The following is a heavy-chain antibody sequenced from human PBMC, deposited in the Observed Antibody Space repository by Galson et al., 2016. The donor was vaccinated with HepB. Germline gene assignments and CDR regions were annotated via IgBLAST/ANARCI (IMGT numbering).Heavy chain of an antibody. CDR2: ISKSGSDI. CDR3: VREHSGIYFEYYDS. J-gene: IGHJ5*02. Sequence: SLRLSCAASGFTFSSYSMSWLRQAPGKGLEWVSFISKSGSDIYYADSVKGRFTISRDNAKNSLSLQMNSLRDADTALYYCVREHSGIYFEYYDSCGQGTLVTVSS. V-gene: IGHV3-48*02. CDR1: GFTFSSYS. D-gene: IGHD3-16*01.